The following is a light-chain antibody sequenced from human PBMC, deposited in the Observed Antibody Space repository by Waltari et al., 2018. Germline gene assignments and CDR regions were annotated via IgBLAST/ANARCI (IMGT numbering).Light chain of an antibody. CDR2: AAS. J-gene: IGKJ1*01. CDR1: QSISSY. V-gene: IGKV1-39*01. Sequence: DIQMTQSPSSLSASVGDRVTITCRASQSISSYLNWYQQKPGKAPKLLSYAASRLQSGVPSRFSGSGSGTDFTLTISSLQPEDFATYYCQQSYSTPWTFGQGTKVEIK. CDR3: QQSYSTPWT.